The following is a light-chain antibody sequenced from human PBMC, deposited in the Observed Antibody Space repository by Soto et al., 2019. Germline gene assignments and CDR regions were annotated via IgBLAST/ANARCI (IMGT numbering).Light chain of an antibody. V-gene: IGLV2-14*01. J-gene: IGLJ2*01. CDR1: SSDVGGYNY. CDR3: SSYTSSNTEV. Sequence: SALTQPASVSGSPGQSITISCTGTSSDVGGYNYVSWYQQFPGKAPQLMIYEVSHRPSGVSNRFSGSKSGNTASLTISGLQAEDEADYYCSSYTSSNTEVFGGGTKMTVL. CDR2: EVS.